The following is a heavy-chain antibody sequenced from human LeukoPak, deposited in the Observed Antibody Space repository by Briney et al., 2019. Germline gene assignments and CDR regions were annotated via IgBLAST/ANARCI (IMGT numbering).Heavy chain of an antibody. D-gene: IGHD6-13*01. CDR2: IDWDDDK. V-gene: IGHV2-70*11. Sequence: SGPTLVKPTQTLTLTCTFSGFSLSTSGEGVGWIRQPPGKALEWLARIDWDDDKYYSTSLKTRLTISKDTSKNQVVLTMTNMDPVDTATYYCARNPQSIAAAGSWFDSWGQGTLVTVSS. J-gene: IGHJ5*01. CDR3: ARNPQSIAAAGSWFDS. CDR1: GFSLSTSGEG.